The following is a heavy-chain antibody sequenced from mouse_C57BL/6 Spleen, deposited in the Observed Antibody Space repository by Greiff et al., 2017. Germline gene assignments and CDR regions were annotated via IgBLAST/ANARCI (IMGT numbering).Heavy chain of an antibody. J-gene: IGHJ3*01. CDR3: TSYYYGSSSWFAY. Sequence: EVKLQESGAELVRPGASVKLSCTASGFNIKDYYMHWVKQRPEQGLEWIGRIAPEDGDTEYAPKFQGKATMTADTSSNTAYLQLSSLTSEDTAVYYCTSYYYGSSSWFAYWGQGTLVTVSA. CDR1: GFNIKDYY. CDR2: IAPEDGDT. V-gene: IGHV14-1*01. D-gene: IGHD1-1*01.